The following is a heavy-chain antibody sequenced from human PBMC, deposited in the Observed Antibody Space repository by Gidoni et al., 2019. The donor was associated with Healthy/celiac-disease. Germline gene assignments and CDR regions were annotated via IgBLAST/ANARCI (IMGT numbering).Heavy chain of an antibody. Sequence: QVQLVESGGGVVQPGRSLRLSCAASGFTFSSYGMHWVRQAPGKGLEWVAVISYDGSNKYYADSVKGRFTISRDNSKNTLYLQMNSLRAEDTAVYYCAKDLVATVTTGGWYFDYWGQGTLVTVSS. D-gene: IGHD4-17*01. J-gene: IGHJ4*02. CDR1: GFTFSSYG. CDR3: AKDLVATVTTGGWYFDY. V-gene: IGHV3-30*18. CDR2: ISYDGSNK.